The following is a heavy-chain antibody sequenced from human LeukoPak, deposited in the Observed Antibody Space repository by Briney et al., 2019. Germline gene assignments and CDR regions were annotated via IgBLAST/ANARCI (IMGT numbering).Heavy chain of an antibody. V-gene: IGHV1-8*03. Sequence: ASVKVSCKASGYTFTSYDINWVRQATGQGLEWMGWMNPNSGDTGYAQKFQGRVTITRNTSISTAYMELSSLRSEDTAVYYCARARYDFWSGYSAYYYYYMDVWGKGTTVTVSS. J-gene: IGHJ6*03. D-gene: IGHD3-3*01. CDR3: ARARYDFWSGYSAYYYYYMDV. CDR2: MNPNSGDT. CDR1: GYTFTSYD.